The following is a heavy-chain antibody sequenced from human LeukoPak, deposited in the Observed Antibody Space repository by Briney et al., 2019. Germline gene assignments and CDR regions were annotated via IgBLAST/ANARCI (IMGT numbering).Heavy chain of an antibody. V-gene: IGHV4-30-2*01. J-gene: IGHJ5*02. CDR2: IYHSGST. CDR1: GGSISSGGYS. CDR3: ARGRGSSRYGWFDP. D-gene: IGHD1-26*01. Sequence: SETLSLTCAVSGGSISSGGYSWSWIRQPPGKGLEWIGYIYHSGSTYYNPSLKSRVTISVDRSKNQFSLKLSSVTAADTAVYYCARGRGSSRYGWFDPWGQGTLVTVSS.